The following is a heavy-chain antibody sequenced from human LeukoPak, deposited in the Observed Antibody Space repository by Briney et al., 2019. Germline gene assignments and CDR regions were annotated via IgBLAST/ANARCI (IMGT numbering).Heavy chain of an antibody. Sequence: SETLSLTCTVSGGSISSYYWSWIRQPPGKGLEWIGYIYYSGSTNYNPSLKSRVTVSVDTSKNQFSLKLSSVTAADTAVYYCARQNYDFWSGSSTTIDYWGQGTLVTVSS. CDR3: ARQNYDFWSGSSTTIDY. J-gene: IGHJ4*02. CDR1: GGSISSYY. D-gene: IGHD3-3*01. CDR2: IYYSGST. V-gene: IGHV4-59*01.